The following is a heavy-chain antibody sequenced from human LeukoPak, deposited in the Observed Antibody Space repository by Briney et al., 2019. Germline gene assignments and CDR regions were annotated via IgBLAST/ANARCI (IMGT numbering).Heavy chain of an antibody. V-gene: IGHV4-34*01. CDR3: ARGQSYWNPFDY. D-gene: IGHD1-1*01. Sequence: PSETLSLTCAVYGGSFSGYCWSWIRQPPGKGLEWIGEINHSGSTNYNPSLKSRVTISVDTSKNQFSLKLSSATAADTAVYYCARGQSYWNPFDYWGQGTLVTVSS. CDR2: INHSGST. J-gene: IGHJ4*02. CDR1: GGSFSGYC.